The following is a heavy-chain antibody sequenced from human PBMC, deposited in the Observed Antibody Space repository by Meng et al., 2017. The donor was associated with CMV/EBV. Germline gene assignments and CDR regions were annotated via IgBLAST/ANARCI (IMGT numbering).Heavy chain of an antibody. J-gene: IGHJ4*02. Sequence: GGSLRLSCAASGFTFSSYAMNWVRQAPGKGLEWVPYISPTGSTTYYADSMKGRFTISRDNAKNSLYLQMNSLREEDTAVYYCARVGRWGGYWGQGTLVTVSS. CDR1: GFTFSSYA. CDR3: ARVGRWGGY. D-gene: IGHD4-23*01. CDR2: ISPTGSTT. V-gene: IGHV3-48*02.